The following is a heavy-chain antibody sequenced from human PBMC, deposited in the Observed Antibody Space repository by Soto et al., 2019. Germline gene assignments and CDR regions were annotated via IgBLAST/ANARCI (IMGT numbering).Heavy chain of an antibody. Sequence: QLQLQESGSGLVKPSQTLSLTCAVSGGSISSGGYSWSWIRQPPGKGLEWIGYIYHSGSTYYNPSLKSRVTISADRSKNQSALKLSSVTAADTAVYYSAAGGGLPRYYWGQGTLVTVSS. CDR2: IYHSGST. CDR1: GGSISSGGYS. CDR3: AAGGGLPRYY. V-gene: IGHV4-30-2*01. D-gene: IGHD3-16*01. J-gene: IGHJ4*02.